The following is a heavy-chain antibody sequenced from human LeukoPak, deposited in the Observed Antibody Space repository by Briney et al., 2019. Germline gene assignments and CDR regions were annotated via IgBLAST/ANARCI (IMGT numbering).Heavy chain of an antibody. Sequence: GGSLRLSCAASGFTFSDYYMSWIRQAPGKGLEWVSYISSSGSTIYYADSVKGRFTISRDNAKNSLHLQMNSLRAEDTAVYYCARDKLVGTLDYWGQGTLVTVSS. V-gene: IGHV3-11*01. J-gene: IGHJ4*02. CDR3: ARDKLVGTLDY. CDR1: GFTFSDYY. D-gene: IGHD6-6*01. CDR2: ISSSGSTI.